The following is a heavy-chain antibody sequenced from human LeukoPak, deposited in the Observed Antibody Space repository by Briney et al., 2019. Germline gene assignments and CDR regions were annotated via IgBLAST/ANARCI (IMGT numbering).Heavy chain of an antibody. V-gene: IGHV3-21*01. CDR2: ISSSSSYI. CDR1: GFPFSSYS. CDR3: ARSGVLRYFDSFGY. J-gene: IGHJ4*02. Sequence: LGGSLSLSCAASGFPFSSYSMNWVRQAPGKGLEWVSSISSSSSYIYYADSVKGRFTISRDNAKNSLYLQMNSLRAEDTAVYYCARSGVLRYFDSFGYWGQGTLVTVSS. D-gene: IGHD3-9*01.